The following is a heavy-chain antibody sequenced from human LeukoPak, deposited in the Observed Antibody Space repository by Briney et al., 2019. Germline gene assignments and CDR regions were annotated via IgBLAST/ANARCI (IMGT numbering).Heavy chain of an antibody. CDR2: IIPTFATV. CDR3: ARHFDFWSVENWFDP. J-gene: IGHJ5*02. V-gene: IGHV1-69*13. D-gene: IGHD3-3*01. CDR1: GGTFTNFA. Sequence: SVKVSCKASGGTFTNFAVSWVRQAPGQGLEWMGGIIPTFATVRYAQEFEGRGAMTADESTNTAYLELNSLRSDDTAVYYCARHFDFWSVENWFDPWGQGTLVTVNS.